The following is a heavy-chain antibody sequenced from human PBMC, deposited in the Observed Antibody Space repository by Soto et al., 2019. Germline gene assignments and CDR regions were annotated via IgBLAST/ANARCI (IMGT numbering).Heavy chain of an antibody. CDR2: ISATAGTT. V-gene: IGHV3-23*01. D-gene: IGHD3-16*01. J-gene: IGHJ4*02. CDR1: GLTFSNSA. Sequence: PGGSLILSCAASGLTFSNSAMNWVRQAPGKGLHWVSSISATAGTTYYTDSVKGRFTISRDNSRNTVYLQMNSLRADDTAVYYCAKDRLAGGFGYWGQGTLVTVSS. CDR3: AKDRLAGGFGY.